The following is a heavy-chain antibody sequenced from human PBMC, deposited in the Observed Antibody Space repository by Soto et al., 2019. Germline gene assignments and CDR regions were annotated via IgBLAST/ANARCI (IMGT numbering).Heavy chain of an antibody. V-gene: IGHV1-2*02. CDR1: GYTFNRYY. J-gene: IGHJ6*02. Sequence: ASVKVSCKASGYTFNRYYMHWVRQAPGPGLEWMGWISPHTGGTTYAQKFQGRVTMTRDTSVSTAFMELSRLGSGDTAVYYCARASQMAINPYYYPMDVWGQGTTVTVSS. D-gene: IGHD2-21*01. CDR2: ISPHTGGT. CDR3: ARASQMAINPYYYPMDV.